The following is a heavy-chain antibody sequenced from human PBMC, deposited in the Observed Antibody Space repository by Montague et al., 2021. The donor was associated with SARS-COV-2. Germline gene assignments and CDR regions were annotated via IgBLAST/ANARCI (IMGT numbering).Heavy chain of an antibody. CDR1: GFSLSTSGVG. CDR3: ALTRVSYDILTGYYHRDAFDI. J-gene: IGHJ3*02. CDR2: IYWNDDK. V-gene: IGHV2-5*01. Sequence: VKPTQTLTLTCTFSGFSLSTSGVGVGWIRQPPGKAPEWLALIYWNDDKRYSPSLKSRLTITKDTSKNQVVLTMTNMDPVDTATYYCALTRVSYDILTGYYHRDAFDIWGQGTMVTVSS. D-gene: IGHD3-9*01.